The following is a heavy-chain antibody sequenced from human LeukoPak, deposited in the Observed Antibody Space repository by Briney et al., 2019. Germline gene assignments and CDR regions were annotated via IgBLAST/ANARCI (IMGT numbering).Heavy chain of an antibody. CDR2: ISGSGGST. V-gene: IGHV3-23*01. J-gene: IGHJ3*02. D-gene: IGHD3-3*01. CDR3: AKGDAIFGVVIAPYDAFDM. Sequence: PGGSLRLSCAASGFTFSSYAMSWVRQAPGKGLEWVSAISGSGGSTYYADSVKGRFTISRDNSKNTLYLQMNSLRAEDTAVYYCAKGDAIFGVVIAPYDAFDMWGQGTMVTVSS. CDR1: GFTFSSYA.